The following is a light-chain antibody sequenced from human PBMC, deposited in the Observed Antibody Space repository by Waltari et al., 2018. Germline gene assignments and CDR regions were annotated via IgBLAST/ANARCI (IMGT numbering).Light chain of an antibody. CDR2: VVR. Sequence: QSALTQPPSASGSPGQSVTIPSTGTSSDVVGYNYVPWYQLHPGKAPKLMVYVVRKRPSGVPDRVSGSKSGNTAALAVSGLQAEDEADYYCSSYAGSNNLGVFGTGTKVTVL. CDR3: SSYAGSNNLGV. CDR1: SSDVVGYNY. V-gene: IGLV2-8*01. J-gene: IGLJ1*01.